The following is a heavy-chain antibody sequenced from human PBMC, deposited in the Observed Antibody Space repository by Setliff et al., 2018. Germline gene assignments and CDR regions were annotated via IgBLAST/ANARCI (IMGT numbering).Heavy chain of an antibody. D-gene: IGHD1-1*01. CDR1: GFTFSNFG. CDR2: ISGSGTYI. Sequence: PGGSLRLSCAASGFTFSNFGMNWVRQAPGKGLEWVSSISGSGTYIYTADSVKGRFTISRDNAKNPLYLQMNSLRAEDTAVYFCARHNTNLQPNDYWGQGTLVTVSS. J-gene: IGHJ4*02. V-gene: IGHV3-21*01. CDR3: ARHNTNLQPNDY.